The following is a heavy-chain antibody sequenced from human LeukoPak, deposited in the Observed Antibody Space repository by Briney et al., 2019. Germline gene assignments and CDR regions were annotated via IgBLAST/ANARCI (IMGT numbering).Heavy chain of an antibody. V-gene: IGHV3-30*18. Sequence: GRSLRLSCAASGFTLSSYGMHWVRQAPGKGLEWVAVISYDGTNQYYADSVKGRFTVSRDNSKNALYLQMNSLRAEDTAVYHCAKEYYDGSGSYLGYWGQGTLVTVSS. CDR3: AKEYYDGSGSYLGY. CDR1: GFTLSSYG. J-gene: IGHJ4*02. CDR2: ISYDGTNQ. D-gene: IGHD3-10*01.